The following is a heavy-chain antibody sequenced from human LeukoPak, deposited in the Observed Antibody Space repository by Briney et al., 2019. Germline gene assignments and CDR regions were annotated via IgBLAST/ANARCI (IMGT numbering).Heavy chain of an antibody. CDR1: GYTFTSYG. CDR2: ISAHNGNT. D-gene: IGHD6-6*01. J-gene: IGHJ4*02. V-gene: IGHV1-18*01. CDR3: ARGFSHEYSSSSID. Sequence: ASVKVSCKASGYTFTSYGISWVRQAPGQGPEWMGWISAHNGNTNHAQKLQGRVTMTTDTATSTAYMELRSLRSDDTAVYYCARGFSHEYSSSSIDWGQGTLVTVSS.